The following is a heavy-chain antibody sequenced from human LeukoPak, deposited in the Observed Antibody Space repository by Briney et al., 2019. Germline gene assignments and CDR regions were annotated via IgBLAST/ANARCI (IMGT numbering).Heavy chain of an antibody. CDR2: ISAYNGNT. CDR3: ARGLDSSSYYYYYMDV. J-gene: IGHJ6*03. V-gene: IGHV1-18*01. CDR1: GYTFITYG. Sequence: ASVKVSCKASGYTFITYGISWVRQAPGQGLEWMGWISAYNGNTVYAHKLQGRVTMTTDTSTSTAYMELSSLRSEDTAVYYCARGLDSSSYYYYYMDVWGKGTTVTVSS. D-gene: IGHD6-6*01.